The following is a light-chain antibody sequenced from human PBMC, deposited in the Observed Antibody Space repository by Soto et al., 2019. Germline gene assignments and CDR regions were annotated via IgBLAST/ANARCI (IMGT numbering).Light chain of an antibody. Sequence: QSALTQPASVSGSPGQSITISCTGGNNDVGAYNYVSWYQQHPGKAPKTMIYDVSNRPSGVSNRFSGSKSGNTASLTISGLQAEDEADYYCSSYTTSSSVVFGGGTKLTVL. V-gene: IGLV2-14*01. CDR2: DVS. CDR1: NNDVGAYNY. J-gene: IGLJ2*01. CDR3: SSYTTSSSVV.